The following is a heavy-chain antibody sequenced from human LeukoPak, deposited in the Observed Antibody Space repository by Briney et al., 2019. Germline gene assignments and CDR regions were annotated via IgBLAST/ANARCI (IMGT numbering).Heavy chain of an antibody. Sequence: ASVKVSCKASGYTFTSYAMHWVRQAPGQRLEWMGWINAGNGNTKYSQKFQGRVTITRDTSASTAYMELSSLRSEDTAVYYCARGRTVTKGGTDYWGQGTLVTVSS. V-gene: IGHV1-3*01. CDR1: GYTFTSYA. CDR3: ARGRTVTKGGTDY. CDR2: INAGNGNT. J-gene: IGHJ4*02. D-gene: IGHD4-17*01.